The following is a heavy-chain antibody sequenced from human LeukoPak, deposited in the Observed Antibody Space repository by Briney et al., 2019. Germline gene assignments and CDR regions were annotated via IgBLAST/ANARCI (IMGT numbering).Heavy chain of an antibody. Sequence: GGAPRPSRGGPGPPLHSPLVPLVRQAPGKGLEWVANIKQDGSEKSYVESVRGRFTISRDNAKNSLYLQLNSLRAEDTALYYCARDNPPDYWGQGTLVTVSS. CDR2: IKQDGSEK. J-gene: IGHJ4*02. CDR1: GPPLHSPL. CDR3: ARDNPPDY. V-gene: IGHV3-7*03.